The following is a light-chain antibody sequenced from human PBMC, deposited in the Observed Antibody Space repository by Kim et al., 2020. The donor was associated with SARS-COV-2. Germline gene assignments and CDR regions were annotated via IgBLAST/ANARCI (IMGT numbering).Light chain of an antibody. V-gene: IGLV3-1*01. CDR1: KLGDKY. CDR2: RDN. J-gene: IGLJ3*02. CDR3: QAWDSSTWV. Sequence: VSPVQTASITCSGDKLGDKYACWYQQKPGQSPVLVIYRDNQRPSGIPERFSGSNSGNTATLTISGTQAMDEADYYCQAWDSSTWVFGGGTQLTVL.